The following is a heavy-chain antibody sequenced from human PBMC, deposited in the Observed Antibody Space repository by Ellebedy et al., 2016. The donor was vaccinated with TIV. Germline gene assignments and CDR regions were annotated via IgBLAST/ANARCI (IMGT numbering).Heavy chain of an antibody. CDR2: ISNDGSST. CDR1: SPTFSRSW. J-gene: IGHJ4*02. V-gene: IGHV3-74*01. D-gene: IGHD2-21*01. Sequence: GESLKISCVDSSPTFSRSWMHWVRQAPGRGLVWVSRISNDGSSTSYADSVKGRFTISRDNAKNTLYLQMNSLRVEDTAAYYCTPWGLGGYWGQGTLVTVSS. CDR3: TPWGLGGY.